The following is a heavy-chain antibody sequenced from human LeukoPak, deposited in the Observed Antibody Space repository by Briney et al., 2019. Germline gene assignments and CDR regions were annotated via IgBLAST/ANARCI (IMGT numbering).Heavy chain of an antibody. CDR3: ARYGSGSYGHYYFDY. CDR1: GGIFSSYA. V-gene: IGHV1-69*13. J-gene: IGHJ4*02. Sequence: SVKVSCKASGGIFSSYAISWVRQAPGQGLEWMGAIIPIFGTAHYAQKFQGRVTITADESTSTAYMELSRLISEDTAVYYCARYGSGSYGHYYFDYWGQGTLVTVSS. D-gene: IGHD3-10*01. CDR2: IIPIFGTA.